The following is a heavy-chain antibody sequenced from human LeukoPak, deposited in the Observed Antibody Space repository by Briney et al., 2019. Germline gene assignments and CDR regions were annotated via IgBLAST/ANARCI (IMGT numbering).Heavy chain of an antibody. J-gene: IGHJ6*03. CDR3: ARQYGDRDPDYYYYYYMDV. D-gene: IGHD4-17*01. CDR2: IYYSGST. CDR1: GGSISSYY. V-gene: IGHV4-59*01. Sequence: SETLSLTCTVPGGSISSYYWSWIRQPPGKGLEWIGYIYYSGSTNYNPSLKSRVTISVDTSKNQFSLKLSSVTAADTAVYYCARQYGDRDPDYYYYYYMDVWGKGTTVTVSS.